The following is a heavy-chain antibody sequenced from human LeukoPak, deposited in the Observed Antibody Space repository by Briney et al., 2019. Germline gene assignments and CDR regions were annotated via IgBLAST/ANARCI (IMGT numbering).Heavy chain of an antibody. D-gene: IGHD2-21*02. CDR1: GFTFSSYA. V-gene: IGHV3-21*06. CDR2: ISSSGSYI. J-gene: IGHJ4*02. Sequence: GGSLRLSCAASGFTFSSYAFNWVRRAPGKGLEWVSSISSSGSYIYYADSVKGRFTISRDNAKNSLYLQRSSLRAEDTAVYYCARGCGGDCYPFRDYWGQGTLVTVSS. CDR3: ARGCGGDCYPFRDY.